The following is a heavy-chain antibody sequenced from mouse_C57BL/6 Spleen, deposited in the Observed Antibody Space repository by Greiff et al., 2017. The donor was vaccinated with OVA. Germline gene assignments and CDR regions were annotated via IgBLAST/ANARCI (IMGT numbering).Heavy chain of an antibody. CDR3: ARRDYGSSYGYWYFDV. V-gene: IGHV1-81*01. CDR2: IYPRSGNT. D-gene: IGHD1-1*01. J-gene: IGHJ1*03. CDR1: GYTFTSYG. Sequence: QVQLQQSGAELARPGASVKLSCKASGYTFTSYGISWVKQRTGQGLEWIGEIYPRSGNTYYNEKFKGKATLTADKSSSTAYMELRSLTSEDSAVYFCARRDYGSSYGYWYFDVWGTGTTVTVSS.